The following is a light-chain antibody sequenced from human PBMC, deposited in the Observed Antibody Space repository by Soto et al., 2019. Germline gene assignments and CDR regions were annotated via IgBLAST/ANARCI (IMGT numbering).Light chain of an antibody. Sequence: EIVMTPSPGTLSFSPGEIATLSCRASQSVSSSSLAWYQQKPGQAPRLLMYGASRRASGIPDRFSGSGSGTDFTLIISRLEPEDFAVYYCQKYGTSPLNFGGGTKGAIK. J-gene: IGKJ4*01. CDR2: GAS. V-gene: IGKV3-20*01. CDR1: QSVSSSS. CDR3: QKYGTSPLN.